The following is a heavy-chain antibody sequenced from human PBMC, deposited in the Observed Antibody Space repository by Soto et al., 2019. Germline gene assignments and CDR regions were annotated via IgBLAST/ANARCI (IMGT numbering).Heavy chain of an antibody. CDR1: GYTFTSQG. CDR3: ARDREVTAAKKSYYYGMDV. J-gene: IGHJ6*02. Sequence: GASVKVSCKSSGYTFTSQGYAWVRQAPGQGLEWMGIINPSGGSTSYAQKFQGRVTMTRDTSTSTVYMELSSLRSEDTAVYYCARDREVTAAKKSYYYGMDVWGQGTTVTVSS. V-gene: IGHV1-46*01. CDR2: INPSGGST. D-gene: IGHD2-2*01.